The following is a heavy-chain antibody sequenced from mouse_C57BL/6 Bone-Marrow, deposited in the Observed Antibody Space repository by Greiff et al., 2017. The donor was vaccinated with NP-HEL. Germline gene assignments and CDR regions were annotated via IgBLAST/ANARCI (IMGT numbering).Heavy chain of an antibody. D-gene: IGHD1-2*01. CDR2: INPSTGGT. Sequence: VQLKQSGPELVKPGASVKISCKASGYSFTGYYMNWVKQSPEKSLEWIGEINPSTGGTTYNQKFKAKATLTVDKSSSTAYMQLKSLTSEDSAVYYCARETADYWGQGTTLTVSS. CDR1: GYSFTGYY. V-gene: IGHV1-42*01. CDR3: ARETADY. J-gene: IGHJ2*01.